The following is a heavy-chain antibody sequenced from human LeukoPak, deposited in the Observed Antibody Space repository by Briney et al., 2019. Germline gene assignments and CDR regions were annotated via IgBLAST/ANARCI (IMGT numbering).Heavy chain of an antibody. CDR3: TTRGGSFSIFDY. CDR2: ISYDGRDK. J-gene: IGHJ4*02. CDR1: GFMFTNYA. Sequence: GGSLRLSCAASGFMFTNYAMHWVRQAPGKGLEWVAVISYDGRDKYYTDSVKGRFTISRDNSKNTLYLQMNSLKTEDTAVYYCTTRGGSFSIFDYWGQGTLVTVSS. V-gene: IGHV3-30*04. D-gene: IGHD1-26*01.